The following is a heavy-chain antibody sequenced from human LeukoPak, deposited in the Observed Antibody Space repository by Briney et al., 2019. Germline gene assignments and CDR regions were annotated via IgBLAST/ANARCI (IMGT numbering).Heavy chain of an antibody. V-gene: IGHV4-59*12. CDR1: GGSISSYY. CDR3: ARSSCGGDCGYYYYYMDV. J-gene: IGHJ6*03. Sequence: SETLSLTCTVSGGSISSYYWSWIRQPPGKGLEWIGYIYYSGSTNYNPSLKSRVTISVDTSKNQFSLKLSSVTAADTAVYYCARSSCGGDCGYYYYYMDVWGKGTTVTVSS. CDR2: IYYSGST. D-gene: IGHD2-21*01.